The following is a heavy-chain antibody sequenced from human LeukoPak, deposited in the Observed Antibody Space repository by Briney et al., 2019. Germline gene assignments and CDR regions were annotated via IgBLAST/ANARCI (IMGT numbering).Heavy chain of an antibody. V-gene: IGHV1-18*01. CDR2: ISAYNGNT. J-gene: IGHJ5*02. CDR1: GYTFTSYG. Sequence: ASVKVSCKASGYTFTSYGISWVRQAPGQGLEWMGWISAYNGNTNYAQKLQGRVTMTTDTSTSTAYMELRSLRFDDTAVYYCAREFRGGYCSSTSCYTYNWFDPWGQGTLVTVSS. D-gene: IGHD2-2*02. CDR3: AREFRGGYCSSTSCYTYNWFDP.